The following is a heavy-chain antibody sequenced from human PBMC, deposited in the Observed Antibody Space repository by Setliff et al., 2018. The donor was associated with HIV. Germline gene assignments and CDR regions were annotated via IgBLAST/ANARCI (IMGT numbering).Heavy chain of an antibody. J-gene: IGHJ5*02. Sequence: LRLSCAASGFTFSNFAMSWVRQAPGKGLEWVSVIYSDGSTYYADSVKGRFTISRDNSKNTLYLQMNSLRSEDTAVYYCARDVAYGSGSYNWFDPWGQGILVTVSS. CDR1: GFTFSNFA. CDR3: ARDVAYGSGSYNWFDP. V-gene: IGHV3-53*01. CDR2: IYSDGST. D-gene: IGHD3-10*01.